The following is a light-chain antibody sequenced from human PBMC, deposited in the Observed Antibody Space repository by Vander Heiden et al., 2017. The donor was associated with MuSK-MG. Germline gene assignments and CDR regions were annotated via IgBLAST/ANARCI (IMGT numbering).Light chain of an antibody. CDR2: GNN. J-gene: IGLJ2*01. V-gene: IGLV1-40*01. Sequence: QSVLTQPPSVSWAPGQRVTISCTGSSSNIGAGYDVHWYQQLPGTAPKLLIYGNNNRPSGVPDRFSGSKSGTSASLAITGLQAEDEADYYCQSYDSSLSGSVVFGGGTKLTVL. CDR3: QSYDSSLSGSVV. CDR1: SSNIGAGYD.